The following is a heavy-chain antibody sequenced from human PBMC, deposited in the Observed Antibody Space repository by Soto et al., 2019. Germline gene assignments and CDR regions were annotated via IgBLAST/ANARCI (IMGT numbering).Heavy chain of an antibody. CDR2: IDYNGRA. CDR1: GGSVTGYC. J-gene: IGHJ4*02. CDR3: ARGPDQSKVGY. V-gene: IGHV4-59*02. D-gene: IGHD4-4*01. Sequence: QEQLQESGPGLVKPSETLPLTCSVSGGSVTGYCWSWVRQPPGKGLEWIGCIDYNGRAHYNPSLASRVSMSLDTSNNHFSLKLSSMTAADTAMYYCARGPDQSKVGYWGQGTLVTVSS.